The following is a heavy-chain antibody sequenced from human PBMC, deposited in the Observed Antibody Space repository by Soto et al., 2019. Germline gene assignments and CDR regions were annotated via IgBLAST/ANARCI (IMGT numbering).Heavy chain of an antibody. CDR2: ISGSGGST. D-gene: IGHD3-3*01. CDR3: AKEMLRYDFLSGYYFPHYYGMDV. CDR1: GFTFSSYA. J-gene: IGHJ6*02. V-gene: IGHV3-23*01. Sequence: EVQLLESGGGLVQPGGSLRLSCAASGFTFSSYAMSWVRQAPGKGLEWVSAISGSGGSTYYADSVKGRFTISRDNSKNTLYLQMNSLRAEDTAVYYCAKEMLRYDFLSGYYFPHYYGMDVWGQGPTVTVSS.